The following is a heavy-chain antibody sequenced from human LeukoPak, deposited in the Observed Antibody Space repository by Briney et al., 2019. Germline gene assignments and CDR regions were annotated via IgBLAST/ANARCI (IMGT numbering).Heavy chain of an antibody. V-gene: IGHV4-59*02. Sequence: PSETLSLTCTVSGGSVSSYYWSWIRQPPGKGLEWIGYIYYSGSTNYNPSLKSRVTISVDTSKNQFSLKLGSVTAADTAVYYCASLMTDNWNDPYYFDYWGQGTLVTVSS. J-gene: IGHJ4*02. CDR1: GGSVSSYY. CDR3: ASLMTDNWNDPYYFDY. CDR2: IYYSGST. D-gene: IGHD1-20*01.